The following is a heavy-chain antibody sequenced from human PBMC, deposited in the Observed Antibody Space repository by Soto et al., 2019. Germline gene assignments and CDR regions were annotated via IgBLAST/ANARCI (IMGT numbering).Heavy chain of an antibody. Sequence: QVQLVQSGAEVKKPGASVKVSCKASGYTFTSYAMHWVRQAPGQRLEWMGWINAGNGNTKYSQKFQGRVTITRDTSASTAYMELSSLRSEDTAAYYCARDLPQVDYWGQGTLVTVSS. V-gene: IGHV1-3*01. CDR1: GYTFTSYA. J-gene: IGHJ4*02. CDR2: INAGNGNT. CDR3: ARDLPQVDY.